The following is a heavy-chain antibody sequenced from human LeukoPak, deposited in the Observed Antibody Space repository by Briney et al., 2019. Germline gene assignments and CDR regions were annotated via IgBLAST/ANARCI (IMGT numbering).Heavy chain of an antibody. CDR2: ISGSGGST. J-gene: IGHJ4*02. CDR1: GFTFSSYA. V-gene: IGHV3-23*01. Sequence: GGSLRLSCAASGFTFSSYAMSWVRKAPGKGLEWVSAISGSGGSTYYADSVKGRFTISRDNSKNTLYLQMNSLRAEDTAVYYCAAGPLAAICNYWGQGTLVTVSS. CDR3: AAGPLAAICNY. D-gene: IGHD2-15*01.